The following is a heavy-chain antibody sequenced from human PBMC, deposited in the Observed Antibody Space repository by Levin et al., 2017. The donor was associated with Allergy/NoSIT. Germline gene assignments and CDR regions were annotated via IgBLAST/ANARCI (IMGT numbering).Heavy chain of an antibody. CDR1: GRSISSYY. Sequence: SCTVSGRSISSYYWSWIRQPPGKGLEWIGYIYYNGNTNYNPSLKSRVTMSIDTSENQFSLKLSSVTAADTAVYYCARGEFWSGLDYWGQGALVTVSS. V-gene: IGHV4-59*01. J-gene: IGHJ4*02. D-gene: IGHD3-3*01. CDR2: IYYNGNT. CDR3: ARGEFWSGLDY.